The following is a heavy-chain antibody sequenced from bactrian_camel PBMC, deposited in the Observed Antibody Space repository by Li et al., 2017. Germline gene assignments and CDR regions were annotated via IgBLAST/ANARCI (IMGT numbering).Heavy chain of an antibody. D-gene: IGHD7*01. V-gene: IGHV3S61*01. J-gene: IGHJ4*01. CDR1: GFTFDDAE. CDR2: TINSDGTT. Sequence: QLVESGGGSVQAGGSLRLSCAGSGFTFDDAEMGWFRQGPGKEREGLATINSDGTTDYPDSVLGRFTISRDNGKNKVFLQLDSLKPEDTAMYYCAAVAPGGRPCVSGMPAFAKSTGQGTQVTVS.